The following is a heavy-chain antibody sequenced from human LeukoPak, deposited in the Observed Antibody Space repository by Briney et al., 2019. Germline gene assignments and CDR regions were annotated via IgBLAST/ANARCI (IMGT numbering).Heavy chain of an antibody. J-gene: IGHJ5*02. CDR3: ARGDPHADL. CDR1: GFDLSTYE. CDR2: ITVSGHTK. V-gene: IGHV3-48*03. Sequence: GGSLRLSCAASGFDLSTYEMNWVRQAPGKGLEWIADITVSGHTKNYADSVKGRFTISRDNARTSLYLQMNSLRVEDTGVYYCARGDPHADLWGQGTLVTVSS.